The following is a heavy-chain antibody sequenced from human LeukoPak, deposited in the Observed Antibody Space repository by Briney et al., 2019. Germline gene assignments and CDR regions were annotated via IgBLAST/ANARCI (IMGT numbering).Heavy chain of an antibody. V-gene: IGHV4-39*01. CDR2: IYYSGST. Sequence: SETLSLTCTVSGGSISSSSYYWGWIRQPPGKGLEWIGSIYYSGSTYYNPSLKSRVTISVDTSKNQFSLKLSSVTAADTAVYYCARRDCSSTSCSPSFDYWGQGTLVTVSS. CDR3: ARRDCSSTSCSPSFDY. J-gene: IGHJ4*02. CDR1: GGSISSSSYY. D-gene: IGHD2-2*01.